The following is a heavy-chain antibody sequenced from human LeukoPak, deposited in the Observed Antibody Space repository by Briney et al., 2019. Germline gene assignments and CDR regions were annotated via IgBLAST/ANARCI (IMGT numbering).Heavy chain of an antibody. J-gene: IGHJ4*02. V-gene: IGHV3-48*03. CDR2: ISSSGNIR. D-gene: IGHD3-22*01. Sequence: GGSLRLSCAASGFTFSSYEMNWVRQAPGKGLEWVSHISSSGNIRYYADTVKGRFTISRDNAKNSLYLQMNSLRAEDTAVYYCTRVYYDSSGRGWGQGTLVTVPS. CDR1: GFTFSSYE. CDR3: TRVYYDSSGRG.